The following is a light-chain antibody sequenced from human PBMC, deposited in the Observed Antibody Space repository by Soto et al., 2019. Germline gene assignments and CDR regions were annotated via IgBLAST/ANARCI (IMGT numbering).Light chain of an antibody. CDR1: SSDVCGYNF. Sequence: QSVLTQPASVSGSPGQSITISCTGTSSDVCGYNFVSWYQQHPGKAPKFMIYDVSNRPSGVSTRFSGSKSGNTASLTTSGLQAEDEADYYCNSYTTSNTRQIVFGTGTKVTVL. J-gene: IGLJ1*01. CDR2: DVS. CDR3: NSYTTSNTRQIV. V-gene: IGLV2-14*01.